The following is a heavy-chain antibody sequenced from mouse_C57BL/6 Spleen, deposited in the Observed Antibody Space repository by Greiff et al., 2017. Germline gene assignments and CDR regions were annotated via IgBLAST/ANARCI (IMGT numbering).Heavy chain of an antibody. CDR2: IYPSDSET. J-gene: IGHJ2*01. D-gene: IGHD4-1*01. CDR3: ANLDGLTGFDY. CDR1: GYTFTSYW. Sequence: QVQLQQPGAELVRPGSSVKLSCKASGYTFTSYWMDWVKQRPGQGLEWIGNIYPSDSETRYNQKFKDKATLTVDKSSSTAYMQLSSLTSEDSAVYYCANLDGLTGFDYWGQGTTLTVSS. V-gene: IGHV1-61*01.